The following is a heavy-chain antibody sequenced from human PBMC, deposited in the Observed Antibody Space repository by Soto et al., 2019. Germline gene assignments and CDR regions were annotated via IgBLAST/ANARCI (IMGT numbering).Heavy chain of an antibody. CDR2: INPNGGGT. J-gene: IGHJ5*01. D-gene: IGHD6-13*01. V-gene: IGHV1-2*04. Sequence: GASVKVSCKASGCIFPDYYLHWLQQAPGEGLEWMGRINPNGGGTNHAHKFEGWVTMITDTSISTAYTELSRLEFDVSAVYYCARGEQTVDFGSWAQGTTVTASS. CDR1: GCIFPDYY. CDR3: ARGEQTVDFGS.